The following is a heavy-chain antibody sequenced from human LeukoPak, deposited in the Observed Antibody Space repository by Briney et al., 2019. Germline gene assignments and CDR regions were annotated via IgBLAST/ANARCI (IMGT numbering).Heavy chain of an antibody. D-gene: IGHD3-10*01. CDR1: GGSFSGYY. V-gene: IGHV4-34*01. J-gene: IGHJ4*02. Sequence: SETLSLTCAVYGGSFSGYYWSWIRQPPGKGLEWIGEINHSGSTNYNPSLKSRVTISVDTSKNQFSLKLSSVTAADTAVHYCARSMVRGVTEIDYWGQGTLVTVSS. CDR3: ARSMVRGVTEIDY. CDR2: INHSGST.